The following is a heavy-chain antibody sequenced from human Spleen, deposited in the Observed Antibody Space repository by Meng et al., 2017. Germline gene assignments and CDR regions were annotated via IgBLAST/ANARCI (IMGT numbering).Heavy chain of an antibody. Sequence: GESLKISCAASGFTFSSYSMNWVRQAPGKGLEWVSSISSSSSYIYYADSVKGRFTISRDNAKNSLYLQMNSLRAEDTAVYYCARGGYSSGWFTDAFDIWGQGTMVTVSS. V-gene: IGHV3-21*01. CDR1: GFTFSSYS. CDR3: ARGGYSSGWFTDAFDI. J-gene: IGHJ3*02. CDR2: ISSSSSYI. D-gene: IGHD6-19*01.